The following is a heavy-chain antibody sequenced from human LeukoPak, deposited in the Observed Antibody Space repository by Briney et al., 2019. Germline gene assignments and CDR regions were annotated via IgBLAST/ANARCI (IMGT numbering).Heavy chain of an antibody. Sequence: GGSLRLSCAASGFTFSSYWMHWVRQAPGKGLVWVSRINSDGSISSYADSVKGRFTISRDNAKNTLYLQMNSLRAEDTAVYYCATGSYYSDYWGQGTLVTVSS. CDR3: ATGSYYSDY. D-gene: IGHD1-26*01. J-gene: IGHJ4*02. CDR2: INSDGSIS. V-gene: IGHV3-74*01. CDR1: GFTFSSYW.